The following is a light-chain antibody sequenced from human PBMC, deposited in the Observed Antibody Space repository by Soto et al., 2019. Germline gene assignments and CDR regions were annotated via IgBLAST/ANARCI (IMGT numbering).Light chain of an antibody. J-gene: IGLJ2*01. Sequence: SYELTQPPSVSVSPGQTASITCSGDKLGDKYACWYQQKPGQSPVLVIYQDSKRPPGIPERFSGSNSGNTATLTISGTQAMDEADDYCQAWDSSTHVVFGGGTKLTVL. CDR2: QDS. CDR1: KLGDKY. CDR3: QAWDSSTHVV. V-gene: IGLV3-1*01.